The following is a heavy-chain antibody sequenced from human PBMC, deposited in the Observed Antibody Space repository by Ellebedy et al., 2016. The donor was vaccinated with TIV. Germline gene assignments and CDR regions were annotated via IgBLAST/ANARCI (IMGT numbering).Heavy chain of an antibody. CDR2: INPNSGGT. CDR3: ARDLILLGYYYYGMDV. CDR1: GYTFTGYY. J-gene: IGHJ6*02. D-gene: IGHD1-26*01. Sequence: ASVKVSCKASGYTFTGYYMHWVRQAPGQGLEWMGWINPNSGGTNYAQKFQGRVTMTRDTSISTAYMELSRLRSDDTAVYYCARDLILLGYYYYGMDVWGQGTTVTVSS. V-gene: IGHV1-2*02.